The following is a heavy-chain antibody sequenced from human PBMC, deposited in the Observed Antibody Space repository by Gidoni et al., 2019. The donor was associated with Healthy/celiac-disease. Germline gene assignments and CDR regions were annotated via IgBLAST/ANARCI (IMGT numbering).Heavy chain of an antibody. V-gene: IGHV3-23*01. D-gene: IGHD2-15*01. Sequence: EVQLLESGGGLVQPGGSLRLSCAASGFTFSSYAMSWVRQAPGKGLEWVSAISGSGGSTYYTDPVKGRFTISRDNSKNTLYLQMNSLRAEDTALYYCAKGYCSGGSCYWFFDLWGRGTLVTVSS. J-gene: IGHJ2*01. CDR2: ISGSGGST. CDR1: GFTFSSYA. CDR3: AKGYCSGGSCYWFFDL.